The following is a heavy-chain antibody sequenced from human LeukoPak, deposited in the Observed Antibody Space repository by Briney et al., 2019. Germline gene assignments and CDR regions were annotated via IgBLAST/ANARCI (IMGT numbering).Heavy chain of an antibody. Sequence: SETLSLTCTVSGGSISSSSYYWGWIRQPPGKGLEWIGSIYYSGSTYYNPSLKSRVTISVDTSKNQFSLKLSSVTAADTAVYYCAGIAARSNYYMDVWGKGTTVTISS. CDR1: GGSISSSSYY. CDR3: AGIAARSNYYMDV. V-gene: IGHV4-39*07. J-gene: IGHJ6*03. D-gene: IGHD6-6*01. CDR2: IYYSGST.